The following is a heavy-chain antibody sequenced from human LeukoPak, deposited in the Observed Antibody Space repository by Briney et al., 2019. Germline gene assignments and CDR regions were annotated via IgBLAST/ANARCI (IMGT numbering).Heavy chain of an antibody. D-gene: IGHD7-27*01. J-gene: IGHJ4*02. CDR1: GGSISSYY. Sequence: KPSETLSLTCTVSGGSISSYYWSWIRQPPGKGLEWIGYIYYSGSTNYNPSLKSRVTISVDTSKNQFSLKLSSVTAADTAVYYYARHSGVPYYFDYWGQGTLVTVSS. CDR2: IYYSGST. CDR3: ARHSGVPYYFDY. V-gene: IGHV4-59*08.